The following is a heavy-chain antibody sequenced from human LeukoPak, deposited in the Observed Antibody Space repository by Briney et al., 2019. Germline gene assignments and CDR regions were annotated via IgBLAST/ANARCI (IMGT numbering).Heavy chain of an antibody. CDR1: GYTFITYG. Sequence: ASVKVSCKASGYTFITYGLSWVRQAPGQGLEWMGWISAYNGNTNYAQKLQGGVTMTTDTSTSTAYMELRSLRSDDTAVYYCARDGYFDWLLKGYWFDPWGQGTLVTVSS. J-gene: IGHJ5*02. D-gene: IGHD3-9*01. CDR2: ISAYNGNT. CDR3: ARDGYFDWLLKGYWFDP. V-gene: IGHV1-18*01.